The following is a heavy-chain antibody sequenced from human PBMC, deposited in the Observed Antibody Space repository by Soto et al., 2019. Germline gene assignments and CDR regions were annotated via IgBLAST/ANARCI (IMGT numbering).Heavy chain of an antibody. D-gene: IGHD6-6*01. Sequence: QVQLVQSGAEVKKPGSSVKVSCKASGGTFSSYAISWVRQAPGQGLEWMGGIIPIFGTANYAQKFQGRVTITADKSTSTAYMELSSLRSEDTAVYYCARVASIAARPGLAFDIWGQVTMVTVSS. J-gene: IGHJ3*02. V-gene: IGHV1-69*06. CDR1: GGTFSSYA. CDR2: IIPIFGTA. CDR3: ARVASIAARPGLAFDI.